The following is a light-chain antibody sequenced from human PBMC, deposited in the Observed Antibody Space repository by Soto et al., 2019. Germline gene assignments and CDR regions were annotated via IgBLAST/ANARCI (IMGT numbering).Light chain of an antibody. J-gene: IGKJ1*01. CDR1: QGISSN. CDR3: QKLNAYPPWT. CDR2: GAS. Sequence: QLTQSPSSLSPSVVARVTITYRSSQGISSNLAWYQQKPGRAPKLLIFGASTLQSGVPSRFSGSGSGTDFTLTISSLQPEDFATYFCQKLNAYPPWTFGQGTKVDIK. V-gene: IGKV1-9*01.